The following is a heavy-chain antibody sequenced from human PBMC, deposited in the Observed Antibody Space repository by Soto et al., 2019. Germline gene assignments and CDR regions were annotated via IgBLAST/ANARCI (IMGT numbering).Heavy chain of an antibody. Sequence: GGSLRLSCAASGFTFSSYWMHWVRQAPGKGLVWVSRINSDGSSTSYADSVKGRFTISRDNAKNTLYLQMNSLRAEDTAVYYCARGREGKLLLGLYYYYGMDVWGQGTTVTVSS. CDR2: INSDGSST. CDR1: GFTFSSYW. CDR3: ARGREGKLLLGLYYYYGMDV. D-gene: IGHD2-15*01. J-gene: IGHJ6*02. V-gene: IGHV3-74*01.